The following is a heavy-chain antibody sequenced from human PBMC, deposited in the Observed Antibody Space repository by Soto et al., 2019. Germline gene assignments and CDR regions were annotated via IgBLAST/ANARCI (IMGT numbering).Heavy chain of an antibody. V-gene: IGHV1-18*04. D-gene: IGHD4-17*01. J-gene: IGHJ6*02. CDR1: GYTFTSYG. CDR3: ARDEPPVYGDYASGGMDV. Sequence: ASVKVSCNASGYTFTSYGISWVRQAPGQGREWMGWISAYNGNTNYAQKLQGRVTITTDTSTSTAYMELRSLRSDDTAVYYCARDEPPVYGDYASGGMDVWGQGXTVTVSS. CDR2: ISAYNGNT.